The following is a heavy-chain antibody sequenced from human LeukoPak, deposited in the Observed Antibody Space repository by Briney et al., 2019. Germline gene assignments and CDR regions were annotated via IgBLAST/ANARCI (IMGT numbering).Heavy chain of an antibody. J-gene: IGHJ4*02. CDR2: INPSGGST. CDR3: ARVSSGYEGSDY. D-gene: IGHD5-12*01. CDR1: GYTFTSYC. Sequence: ASVKVSCKASGYTFTSYCMHWVRQAPGQGLEWMGIINPSGGSTTYAQKFQGRVTMTRDTSTSTVHMELSSLRSEDTAVYYCARVSSGYEGSDYWGQGTLVTVSS. V-gene: IGHV1-46*01.